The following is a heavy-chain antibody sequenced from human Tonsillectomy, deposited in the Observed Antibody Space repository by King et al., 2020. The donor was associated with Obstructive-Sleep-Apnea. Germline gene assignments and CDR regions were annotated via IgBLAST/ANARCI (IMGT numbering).Heavy chain of an antibody. CDR2: IRSKAYGGTT. D-gene: IGHD6-13*01. CDR1: GFTFGDYA. Sequence: EVQLVESGGGLVQPGRSLRLSCTASGFTFGDYAMSWFRQAPGKGLEWVGFIRSKAYGGTTEYAASVKGRFTISRDDSKSIAYLQMNSLKTEDTAVYYCTRDLRGAAAGRGLVPDYWGQGTLVTVSS. J-gene: IGHJ4*02. CDR3: TRDLRGAAAGRGLVPDY. V-gene: IGHV3-49*03.